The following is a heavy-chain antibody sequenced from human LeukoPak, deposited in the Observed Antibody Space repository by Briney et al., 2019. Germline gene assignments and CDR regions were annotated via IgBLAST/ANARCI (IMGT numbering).Heavy chain of an antibody. D-gene: IGHD6-19*01. J-gene: IGHJ4*02. CDR3: ARGVWLARDY. CDR2: VNLSGST. V-gene: IGHV4-59*01. Sequence: SETPSLTCTISGDSISTYYRSWIRQSPGKGLEWIGDVNLSGSTNYNPSLNYNPSLKSRVSISIDTSKNQFSLKLSSVTAADTAVYYCARGVWLARDYWGQGTLVTVSS. CDR1: GDSISTYY.